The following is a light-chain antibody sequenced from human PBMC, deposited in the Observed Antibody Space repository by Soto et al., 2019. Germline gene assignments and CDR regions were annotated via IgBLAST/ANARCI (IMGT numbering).Light chain of an antibody. J-gene: IGKJ2*01. V-gene: IGKV1-5*03. CDR2: KAS. CDR1: QTISSW. Sequence: DIQMTQSPSTLSASVGDRVTITCRASQTISSWLAWYQQKPGTAPQLLIYKASTLESGVPSRFSGSGSGTELTLTISSLQPDDFATYYCQQYNTYSYTFGQGTKVEIK. CDR3: QQYNTYSYT.